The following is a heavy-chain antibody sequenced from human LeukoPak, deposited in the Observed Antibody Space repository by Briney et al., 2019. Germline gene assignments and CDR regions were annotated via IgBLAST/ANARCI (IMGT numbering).Heavy chain of an antibody. J-gene: IGHJ6*03. D-gene: IGHD3-16*02. V-gene: IGHV4-34*01. Sequence: GSLRLSCAASGFTFSSYSMNWVRQPPGKGLEWIGEINHSGSTNYNPSLKSRVTISVDTSKNQFSLKLSSVTAADTAVYYCARLSIGPPYYYYYMDVWGKGTTVTISS. CDR2: INHSGST. CDR3: ARLSIGPPYYYYYMDV. CDR1: GFTFSSYS.